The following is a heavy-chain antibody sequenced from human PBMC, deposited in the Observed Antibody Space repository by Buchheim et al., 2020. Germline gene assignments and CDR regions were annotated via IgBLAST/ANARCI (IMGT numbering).Heavy chain of an antibody. CDR2: NYYSGST. CDR1: GGSISSSSYY. J-gene: IGHJ5*02. V-gene: IGHV4-39*01. Sequence: QLQLQESGPGLVKPSETLSLTCTVSGGSISSSSYYWGWIRQPPGKGLEWIGSNYYSGSTYYNPSLKSRVTISVDTSKNQFSLKLCSVTAADTAVYYCARHGGYDFWSGYYSTNNLFDPGGQGTL. D-gene: IGHD3-3*01. CDR3: ARHGGYDFWSGYYSTNNLFDP.